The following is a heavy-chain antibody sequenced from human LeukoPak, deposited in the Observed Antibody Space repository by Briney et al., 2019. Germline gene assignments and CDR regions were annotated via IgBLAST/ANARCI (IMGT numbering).Heavy chain of an antibody. CDR1: GFTFTNYA. CDR2: INGHGGST. J-gene: IGHJ4*02. D-gene: IGHD3-22*01. V-gene: IGHV3-23*01. CDR3: AKYYYDGDTYSFDY. Sequence: GGSLRLSCAASGFTFTNYAMSWVRQAPGKGLEWVSSINGHGGSTYYADSVKGRFTISRDNSKNTLYLQMNSLRAEDTAVYYCAKYYYDGDTYSFDYWGQGTLVTVSS.